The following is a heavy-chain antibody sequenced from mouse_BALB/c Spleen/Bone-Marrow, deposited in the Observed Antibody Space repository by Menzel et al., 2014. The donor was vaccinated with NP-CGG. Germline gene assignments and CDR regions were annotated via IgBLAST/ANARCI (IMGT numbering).Heavy chain of an antibody. CDR3: ARYDGYSDNAMDY. D-gene: IGHD2-3*01. CDR1: GFTFTDYY. J-gene: IGHJ4*01. V-gene: IGHV7-3*02. Sequence: DVMLVESGGGLVQPGSSLRLSCAPSGFTFTDYYMNWVRQPPGKALEWLGFIRNKANGYTTEFSASVKGRFTISRDNSQSILYLQMNTLRAEDSATYYCARYDGYSDNAMDYWGQGTSVTVSS. CDR2: IRNKANGYTT.